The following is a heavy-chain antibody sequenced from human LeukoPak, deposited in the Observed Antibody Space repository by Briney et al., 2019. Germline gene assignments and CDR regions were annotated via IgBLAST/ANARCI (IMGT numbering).Heavy chain of an antibody. V-gene: IGHV3-9*01. CDR1: GFTFNNYV. J-gene: IGHJ4*02. D-gene: IGHD4-17*01. CDR2: ITWNSGNI. CDR3: AKGNYGDYENHGYFDY. Sequence: GGSLRLSCAASGFTFNNYVMHWVRQAPGKGLEWVSSITWNSGNIGYADSVKGRFTISRDNSKNTLYLQMNSLRAEDTAVYYCAKGNYGDYENHGYFDYWGQGTLVTVSS.